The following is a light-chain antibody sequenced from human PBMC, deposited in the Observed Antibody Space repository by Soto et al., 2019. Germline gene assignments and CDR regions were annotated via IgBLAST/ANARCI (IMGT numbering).Light chain of an antibody. CDR1: QSISSY. CDR2: AAS. Sequence: DIQMTQSPSSLSASVGDRVTITCRASQSISSYLNWYQQKPGKAPNLLIYAASSLQSSVTSRFSVTESGTDSTLTITSLQREDVATYYCQQSYSSSWTFGRVTTVEIK. J-gene: IGKJ1*01. V-gene: IGKV1-39*01. CDR3: QQSYSSSWT.